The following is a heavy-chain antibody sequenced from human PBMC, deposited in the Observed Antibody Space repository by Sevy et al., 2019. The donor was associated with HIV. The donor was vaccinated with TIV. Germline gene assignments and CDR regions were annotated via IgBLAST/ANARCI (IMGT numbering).Heavy chain of an antibody. J-gene: IGHJ3*02. CDR1: GLAFSSYA. Sequence: GGSLRLSCAASGLAFSSYAMHWVRQAPDKGLEWVAVISYDGSDQDYADSVKGRFTISRDNSKNTLSLQMNSLRIEDMAVYYCARFPPERAFDIWGQGTMVTVSS. V-gene: IGHV3-30*04. CDR3: ARFPPERAFDI. CDR2: ISYDGSDQ.